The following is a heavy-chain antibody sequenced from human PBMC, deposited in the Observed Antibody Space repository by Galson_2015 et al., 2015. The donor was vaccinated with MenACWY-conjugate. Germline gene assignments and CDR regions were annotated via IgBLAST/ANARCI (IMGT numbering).Heavy chain of an antibody. CDR2: ISPGDSNT. V-gene: IGHV5-51*01. CDR3: ARHPPGGRGMDV. D-gene: IGHD1-26*01. J-gene: IGHJ6*02. Sequence: QSGAEVKKPGESLTISCKGSGYSFSTYWIAWVRQLPGKGLEWMGLISPGDSNTRYSPAFHGQVTISADKSITTAYLQWTSLKASDTAMYYCARHPPGGRGMDVWGQGTRVTVSS. CDR1: GYSFSTYW.